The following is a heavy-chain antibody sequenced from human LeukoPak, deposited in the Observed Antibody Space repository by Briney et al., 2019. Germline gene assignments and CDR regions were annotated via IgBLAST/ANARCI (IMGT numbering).Heavy chain of an antibody. V-gene: IGHV4-30-2*01. CDR1: GGSISSGGYS. D-gene: IGHD4-17*01. CDR3: AREGDYTFDY. Sequence: SETLSLTCAVSGGSISSGGYSWSWIRQPPGKGLEWIGYIYHSGSTYYNPSLKSRVIISVDRSKNQFSLKLSSVTAADTAVYYCAREGDYTFDYWGQGTLVTVSS. CDR2: IYHSGST. J-gene: IGHJ4*02.